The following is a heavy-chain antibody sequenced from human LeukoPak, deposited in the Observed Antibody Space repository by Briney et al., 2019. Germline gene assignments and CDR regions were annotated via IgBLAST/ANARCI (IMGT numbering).Heavy chain of an antibody. Sequence: PGGSLRLSCAASGFTFSSYGMHWVRQAPGKGLEWVAFIRYDGSNKYYADSVKGRFTISRDNSKNTLYLQMNSLRAEDTAVYYCAKVEGYSYGYPDFDYWGRGTLVTVSS. CDR2: IRYDGSNK. D-gene: IGHD5-18*01. CDR1: GFTFSSYG. CDR3: AKVEGYSYGYPDFDY. V-gene: IGHV3-30*02. J-gene: IGHJ4*02.